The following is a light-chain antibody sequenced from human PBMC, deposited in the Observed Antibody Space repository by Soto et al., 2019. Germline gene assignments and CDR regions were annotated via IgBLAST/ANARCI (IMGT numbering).Light chain of an antibody. CDR1: SSDVGGYNY. J-gene: IGLJ3*02. CDR2: EVS. V-gene: IGLV2-14*01. Sequence: QSALTQPASVSGSPGQSITISCTGTSSDVGGYNYVSWYQQHPGKAPKLMIYEVSNRPSGVSNRFSGSKSGNTASLTISGLQAEDEADYYWSSYTSSIWVFGGGTKLTVL. CDR3: SSYTSSIWV.